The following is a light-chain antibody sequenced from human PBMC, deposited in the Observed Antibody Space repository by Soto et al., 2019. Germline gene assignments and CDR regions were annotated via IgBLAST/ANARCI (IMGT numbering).Light chain of an antibody. V-gene: IGKV1-17*01. CDR1: QGISAF. Sequence: DIQMTQSPSSLSASVGDRVTITCRASQGISAFLAWFQQKPGQAPKRLIHDASNLESGFPSRFSRSGSGTEFFLTISSLRPEDSETDYCRQHNTFPFTFGPGTKVEIK. J-gene: IGKJ3*01. CDR2: DAS. CDR3: RQHNTFPFT.